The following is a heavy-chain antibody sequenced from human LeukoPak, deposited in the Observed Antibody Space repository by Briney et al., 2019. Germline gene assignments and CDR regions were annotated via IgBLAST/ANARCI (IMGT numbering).Heavy chain of an antibody. J-gene: IGHJ4*02. CDR3: ARDSSSQDY. Sequence: PGGSLRLSCAASGFTFSSYSMNWVRQAPGKGLEWVSSISSSSSYIYYVDSVKGRFTISRDNAKNSLYLQMNSLRAEDTAVYYCARDSSSQDYWGQGTLVTVSS. CDR1: GFTFSSYS. V-gene: IGHV3-21*01. CDR2: ISSSSSYI. D-gene: IGHD6-13*01.